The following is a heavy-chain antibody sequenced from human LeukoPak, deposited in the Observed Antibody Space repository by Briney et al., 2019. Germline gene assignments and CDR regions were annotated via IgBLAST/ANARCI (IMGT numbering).Heavy chain of an antibody. D-gene: IGHD6-19*01. J-gene: IGHJ4*02. Sequence: GEPLKISCKGSGYSFISYWCSWVRQMPGKGLEWMEIIEPGDSDTRYSPSFQGQVTISAHKSISTAYPQWSSLKASDTAKYYCARLGSGSYYWGQGTLVTVSS. CDR2: IEPGDSDT. V-gene: IGHV5-51*01. CDR1: GYSFISYW. CDR3: ARLGSGSYY.